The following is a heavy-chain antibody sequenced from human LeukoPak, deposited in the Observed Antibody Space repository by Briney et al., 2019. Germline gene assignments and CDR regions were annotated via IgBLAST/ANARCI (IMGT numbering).Heavy chain of an antibody. CDR2: IYYNGNT. D-gene: IGHD1-26*01. CDR3: ARGRSNYYGMDV. Sequence: SETLSLTCSVSDGSINSYYWNWIRRPPWKGLEWIGYIYYNGNTNYSPSLKSRVTMSVDTSKNLFSLKVSSVTAADTAVYYCARGRSNYYGMDVWGQGTTVTVSS. V-gene: IGHV4-59*01. J-gene: IGHJ6*02. CDR1: DGSINSYY.